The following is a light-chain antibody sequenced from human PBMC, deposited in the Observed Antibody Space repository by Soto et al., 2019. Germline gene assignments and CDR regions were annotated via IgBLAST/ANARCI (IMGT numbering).Light chain of an antibody. CDR1: QSVSGH. CDR3: HQYHYWWT. Sequence: EIVMTQSPATLSVSPGERVTLSCRASQSVSGHLAWYQQKPGQAPRLIISGASTRATGIPARFSGSGSGTEFTLTISSLQSEDFAVYYCHQYHYWWTFGQGTKVDIX. J-gene: IGKJ1*01. CDR2: GAS. V-gene: IGKV3-15*01.